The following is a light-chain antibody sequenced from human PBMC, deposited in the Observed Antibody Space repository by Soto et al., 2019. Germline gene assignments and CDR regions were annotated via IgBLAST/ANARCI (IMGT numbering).Light chain of an antibody. J-gene: IGKJ5*01. CDR3: QQYGNLLIP. Sequence: LQITPSPSTLPAYEGDRVTIPCRASQSISSWLAWYQQKPGKAPKLLIYDASSLETGVPSRFSGSGSGTDFTFTISSLQPEDIATYYCQQYGNLLIPFGQGTLLDI. CDR1: QSISSW. CDR2: DAS. V-gene: IGKV1-5*01.